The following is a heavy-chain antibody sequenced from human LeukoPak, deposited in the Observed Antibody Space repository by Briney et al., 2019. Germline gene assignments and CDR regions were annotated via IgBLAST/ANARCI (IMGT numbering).Heavy chain of an antibody. Sequence: SETLSLTCTVSGGSISSNNYYWGWIRQPPGKGLEWIGSIYYSGSTYYNPSLKSRLTISVDTSKTQFSLKLTSVTAADTAVYYCARLGPGGHGEFDYWGQGTLVTVSS. V-gene: IGHV4-39*07. CDR2: IYYSGST. D-gene: IGHD3-10*01. CDR1: GGSISSNNYY. J-gene: IGHJ4*02. CDR3: ARLGPGGHGEFDY.